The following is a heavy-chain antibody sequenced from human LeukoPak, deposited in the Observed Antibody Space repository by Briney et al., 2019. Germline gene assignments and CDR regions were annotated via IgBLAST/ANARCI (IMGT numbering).Heavy chain of an antibody. J-gene: IGHJ5*02. D-gene: IGHD3-9*01. V-gene: IGHV3-21*01. Sequence: GGSLRLSCAASGFTFSSYSMNWVRQAPGKGLEWVSSISSSSSYIYYADSVKGRFTISRDNAKNSLYLQMNSLRAEDTAVYYCARVLHFDWLLYHWGQGTLVTVSS. CDR2: ISSSSSYI. CDR1: GFTFSSYS. CDR3: ARVLHFDWLLYH.